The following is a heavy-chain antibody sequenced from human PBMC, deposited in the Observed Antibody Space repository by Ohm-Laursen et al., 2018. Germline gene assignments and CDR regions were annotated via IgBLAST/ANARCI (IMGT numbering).Heavy chain of an antibody. Sequence: SQTLSLTCSVSAGSISSYYWTWIRPPPGQGLEWIGYIYYSGSTNYNSSLKSRITISVDTSKNQFSLKLSTVTAADTAVYYCARDNKGDGRAFDYWGQGTLVTVSS. CDR3: ARDNKGDGRAFDY. CDR1: AGSISSYY. J-gene: IGHJ4*02. D-gene: IGHD2-21*02. CDR2: IYYSGST. V-gene: IGHV4-59*12.